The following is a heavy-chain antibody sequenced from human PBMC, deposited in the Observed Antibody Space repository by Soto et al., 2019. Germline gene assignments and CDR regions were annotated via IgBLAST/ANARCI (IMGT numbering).Heavy chain of an antibody. Sequence: SDTLSLTCTVSGFSTSSYYWSWIRQPAGKGLEWIGRIYTSGSTNYNPSLKSRVTMSVDTSKNQFSLKLSSVTAADTAVYYCARGALLAGSYYEYYFDYWGQGTLVTVSS. CDR3: ARGALLAGSYYEYYFDY. D-gene: IGHD1-26*01. J-gene: IGHJ4*02. CDR2: IYTSGST. V-gene: IGHV4-4*07. CDR1: GFSTSSYY.